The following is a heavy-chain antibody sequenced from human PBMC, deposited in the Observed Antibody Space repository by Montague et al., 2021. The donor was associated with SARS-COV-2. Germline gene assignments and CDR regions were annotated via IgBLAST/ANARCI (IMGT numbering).Heavy chain of an antibody. V-gene: IGHV4-31*03. CDR2: IYYSGST. CDR1: SGSINSGGFY. CDR3: ASSVRGYCNDDHCLARYYCGLDL. Sequence: TLSLTCSVSSGSINSGGFYWCWIRQPPGKRLEWIGYIYYSGSTYYNPSLESRPIIFVDTFKNQFSLNVSSVTAADTAVYYCASSVRGYCNDDHCLARYYCGLDLWGQGTRVTVSS. D-gene: IGHD2-2*03. J-gene: IGHJ6*02.